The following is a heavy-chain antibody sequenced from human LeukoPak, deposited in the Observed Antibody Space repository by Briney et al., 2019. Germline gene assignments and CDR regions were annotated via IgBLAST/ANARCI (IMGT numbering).Heavy chain of an antibody. CDR1: GYTFTSYY. J-gene: IGHJ4*02. CDR3: ARGAGEFGEFDFDY. Sequence: ASVKVSCKASGYTFTSYYMHWVRQAPGQGLEWMGIINPSGGSTSYAQKFQGRVTMTRDRSINTAYMELSRLSSDDTAVYYCARGAGEFGEFDFDYWGQGTLVTVSS. V-gene: IGHV1-46*01. D-gene: IGHD3-10*01. CDR2: INPSGGST.